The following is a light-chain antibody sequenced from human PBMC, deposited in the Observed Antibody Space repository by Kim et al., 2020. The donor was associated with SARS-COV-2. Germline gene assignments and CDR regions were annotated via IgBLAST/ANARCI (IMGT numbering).Light chain of an antibody. CDR2: RNN. V-gene: IGLV1-44*01. CDR3: AAWDDSLTGWV. J-gene: IGLJ3*02. Sequence: GQRGTISCSGSSSNIGSNAVNWYQQLPGTAPKLLIYRNNQRPSGVPDRFSGSRSGTSASLAISGLQSDDEADYYCAAWDDSLTGWVFGGGTKLTVL. CDR1: SSNIGSNA.